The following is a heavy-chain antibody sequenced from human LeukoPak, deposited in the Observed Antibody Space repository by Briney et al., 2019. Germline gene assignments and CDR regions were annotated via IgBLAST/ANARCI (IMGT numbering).Heavy chain of an antibody. D-gene: IGHD2-21*01. CDR3: AKSNGCGLVDI. V-gene: IGHV4-39*07. CDR2: IFYSGST. Sequence: PSETLSLTCTVSGDSITTTNYYWGWIRQPPGKGLEWIGNIFYSGSTYYSPSLKSRVTISLDTSRNQFSRKLNSVTAADTAVYYCAKSNGCGLVDIWGQGTMVIVS. CDR1: GDSITTTNYY. J-gene: IGHJ3*02.